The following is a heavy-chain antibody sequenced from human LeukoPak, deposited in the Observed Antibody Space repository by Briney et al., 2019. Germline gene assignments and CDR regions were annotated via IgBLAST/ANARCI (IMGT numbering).Heavy chain of an antibody. Sequence: SETLSLTCTVSGGSIRSYYWSWIRQPAGKGLEWIGRIYTSGSTNYNPSLKSRVTISVDTSKNQFSLKLSSVTAADTAVYYCARGREKYYGSGSSYNWFDPWGQGTLVTVSS. CDR3: ARGREKYYGSGSSYNWFDP. CDR2: IYTSGST. J-gene: IGHJ5*02. V-gene: IGHV4-4*07. CDR1: GGSIRSYY. D-gene: IGHD3-10*01.